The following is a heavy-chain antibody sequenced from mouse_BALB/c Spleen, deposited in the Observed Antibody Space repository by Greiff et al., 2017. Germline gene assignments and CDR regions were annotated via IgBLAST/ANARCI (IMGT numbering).Heavy chain of an antibody. V-gene: IGHV5-17*02. D-gene: IGHD2-10*02. CDR2: ISSGSSTI. J-gene: IGHJ2*01. CDR1: GFTFSSFG. CDR3: ARSKYGNFDY. Sequence: EVQLVESGGGLVQPGGSRKLSCAASGFTFSSFGMHWVRQAPEKGLEWVAYISSGSSTIYYADTVKGRFTISRDNPKNTLFLQMTSLRSEDTAMYYCARSKYGNFDYWGQGTTLTVSS.